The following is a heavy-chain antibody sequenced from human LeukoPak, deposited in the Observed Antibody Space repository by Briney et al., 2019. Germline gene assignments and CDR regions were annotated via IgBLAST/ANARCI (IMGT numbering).Heavy chain of an antibody. CDR2: ISSSSSYI. D-gene: IGHD3-10*01. J-gene: IGHJ4*02. CDR3: ARDGLLWFGELSKYYFDY. V-gene: IGHV3-21*01. CDR1: GFTFRSYS. Sequence: GGSLRLSCAASGFTFRSYSMNWVRQAPGKGLEWVSSISSSSSYIYYADSVKGRFTISRDNAKNSLYLQMNSLRAEDTAVYYCARDGLLWFGELSKYYFDYWGQGTLVTVSS.